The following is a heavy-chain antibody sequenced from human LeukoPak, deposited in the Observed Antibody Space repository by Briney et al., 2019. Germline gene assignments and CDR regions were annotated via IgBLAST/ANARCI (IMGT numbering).Heavy chain of an antibody. V-gene: IGHV3-21*01. Sequence: GGSLRLSCVGSEFTFDTYVMNWVRQAPGKGLEWVSSISSSSSYIYYADSVKGRFTISRDNAKNSLYLQMNSLRAEDTAVYYCARDLGIAAHDAFDIWGQGTMVTVSS. D-gene: IGHD6-6*01. J-gene: IGHJ3*02. CDR2: ISSSSSYI. CDR1: EFTFDTYV. CDR3: ARDLGIAAHDAFDI.